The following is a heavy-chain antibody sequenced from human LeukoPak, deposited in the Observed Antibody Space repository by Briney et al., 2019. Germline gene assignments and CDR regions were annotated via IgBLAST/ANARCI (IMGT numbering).Heavy chain of an antibody. CDR3: AKAATYYYDSSGYPLLYFDY. D-gene: IGHD3-22*01. CDR1: GFTYSSYA. J-gene: IGHJ4*02. Sequence: HPGGSLRLSCAASGFTYSSYAMSWVRQAPGKGLEWVSAISGSGGSTYYADSVKGRFTISRDNSKNTLYLQMNSLRAEDTAVYYFAKAATYYYDSSGYPLLYFDYWGQGTLVTVSS. CDR2: ISGSGGST. V-gene: IGHV3-23*01.